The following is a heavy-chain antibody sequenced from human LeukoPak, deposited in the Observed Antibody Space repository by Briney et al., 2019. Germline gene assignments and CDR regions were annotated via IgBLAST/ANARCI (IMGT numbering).Heavy chain of an antibody. J-gene: IGHJ6*03. Sequence: PGGSLRLSCAASGFTFSSYAMSWVRQAPGKGLEWVSAISGSGGSTYYADSVKGWFTISRDNSKNTLYLQMNSLRAEDTAVYYCAKIPLQTLLDYYYYYMDVWGKGTTVTVSS. CDR2: ISGSGGST. D-gene: IGHD2-21*01. V-gene: IGHV3-23*01. CDR1: GFTFSSYA. CDR3: AKIPLQTLLDYYYYYMDV.